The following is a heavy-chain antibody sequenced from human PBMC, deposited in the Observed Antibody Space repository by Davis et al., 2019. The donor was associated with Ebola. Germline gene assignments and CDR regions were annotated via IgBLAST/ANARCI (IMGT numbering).Heavy chain of an antibody. CDR3: ARDPTTHMSHHYGMDV. CDR2: ISSSSSYI. CDR1: EFTFSSYS. J-gene: IGHJ6*02. D-gene: IGHD1-14*01. Sequence: GESLKISCAASEFTFSSYSMNWVRQAPGKGLEWVSSISSSSSYIYYADSVKGRFTISRDNAKNTVYLQMSSLRPDDSAVYFCARDPTTHMSHHYGMDVWGQGTTVIVSS. V-gene: IGHV3-21*01.